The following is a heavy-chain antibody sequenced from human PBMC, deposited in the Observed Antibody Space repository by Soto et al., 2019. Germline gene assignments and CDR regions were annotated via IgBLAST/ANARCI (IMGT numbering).Heavy chain of an antibody. CDR1: GGSISSYY. J-gene: IGHJ4*02. CDR2: IYYSGST. D-gene: IGHD1-7*01. CDR3: ASRDPGTSVDY. Sequence: ASETLSLTCTVSGGSISSYYWSRIRQPPGKGLEWIGYIYYSGSTNYNPSLKSRVTISLDKSENQFSLKVTSLTAADTAVYYCASRDPGTSVDYWGQGTLVTVSS. V-gene: IGHV4-59*08.